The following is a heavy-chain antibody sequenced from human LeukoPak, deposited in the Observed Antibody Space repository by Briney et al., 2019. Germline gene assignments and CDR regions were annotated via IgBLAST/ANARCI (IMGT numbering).Heavy chain of an antibody. CDR3: ARSQDYDILSGQFYYYGMDV. Sequence: GGSLRLSCADSGFIVSYNYMSWVRQAPGKGLEWVSIIFSGGSTYYADSVKGRFTISRDNSKNTLYLRMNSLRAEDTAVYYCARSQDYDILSGQFYYYGMDVWGQGTTVTVSS. CDR2: IFSGGST. V-gene: IGHV3-66*01. CDR1: GFIVSYNY. J-gene: IGHJ6*02. D-gene: IGHD3-9*01.